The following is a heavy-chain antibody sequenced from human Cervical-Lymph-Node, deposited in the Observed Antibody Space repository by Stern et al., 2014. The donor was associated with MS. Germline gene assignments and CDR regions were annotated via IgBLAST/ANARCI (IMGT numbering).Heavy chain of an antibody. CDR3: ARRRVVESGSGWHFDY. J-gene: IGHJ4*02. V-gene: IGHV2-5*02. CDR2: IHWDGEK. CDR1: GFSLNTNGVG. Sequence: ESGPTMVKPTQTLTLTCTFSGFSLNTNGVGVGWIRQPPGKALEWLALIHWDGEKRYRPTQKSSLTITKDTSKNQVVFTMTNMYPVDTATYFCARRRVVESGSGWHFDYWGQGTLVTVTS. D-gene: IGHD6-19*01.